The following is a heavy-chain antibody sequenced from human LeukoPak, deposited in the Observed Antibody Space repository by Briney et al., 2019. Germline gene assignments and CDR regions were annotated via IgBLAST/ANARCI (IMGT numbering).Heavy chain of an antibody. Sequence: GGSLRLSCAASGFTFSSYWMSWVRQAPGKGLEGGANIKQDGSEKYYVDSVKGRFTISRDNAKNSLYLHMNSLRAEDTAVYYCARDADNIEAFDIWGQGTMVTVSS. CDR3: ARDADNIEAFDI. V-gene: IGHV3-7*01. J-gene: IGHJ3*02. CDR2: IKQDGSEK. CDR1: GFTFSSYW. D-gene: IGHD2/OR15-2a*01.